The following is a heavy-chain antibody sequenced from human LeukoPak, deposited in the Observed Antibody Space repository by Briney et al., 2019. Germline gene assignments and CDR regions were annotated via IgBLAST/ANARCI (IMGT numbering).Heavy chain of an antibody. CDR2: VHHSGST. J-gene: IGHJ4*02. V-gene: IGHV4-59*01. CDR3: ARAYDSSGLLPSGY. D-gene: IGHD3-22*01. Sequence: KASETLSLTCTVSGGSISSYYWSWIRQPPGKGLEWIGYVHHSGSTNYNPSLKSRVTISVDTSKNQFSLKLSSVTAADTAVYYCARAYDSSGLLPSGYWGQGTLVTVSS. CDR1: GGSISSYY.